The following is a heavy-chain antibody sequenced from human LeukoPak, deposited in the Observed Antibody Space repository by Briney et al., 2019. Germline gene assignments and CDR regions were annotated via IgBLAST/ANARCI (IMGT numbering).Heavy chain of an antibody. CDR1: GYTFTSYA. CDR2: INTNTGNP. J-gene: IGHJ4*02. CDR3: ARDKGTSYLSSFDY. D-gene: IGHD6-6*01. V-gene: IGHV7-4-1*02. Sequence: GASVKVSCKASGYTFTSYAMNWVRQAPGQGLGWMGWINTNTGNPTYAQGFTGRFVFSLDTSVSTAYLQISSLKAEDTAVYYCARDKGTSYLSSFDYWGQGTLVTVSS.